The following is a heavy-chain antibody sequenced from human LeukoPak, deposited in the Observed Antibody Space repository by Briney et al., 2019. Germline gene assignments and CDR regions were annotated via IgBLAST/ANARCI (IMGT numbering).Heavy chain of an antibody. CDR1: GYTFTGYY. V-gene: IGHV1-2*06. J-gene: IGHJ4*02. CDR3: ARDQRELLFDY. D-gene: IGHD1-26*01. CDR2: IKPNSGGT. Sequence: GASVKVSCKASGYTFTGYYIHWVRQAPGQGLEWMGRIKPNSGGTNYAQKFQGRVTMTRDTSISTVYMELSRLRSVDAAVYFCARDQRELLFDYWGQGTLVTVSS.